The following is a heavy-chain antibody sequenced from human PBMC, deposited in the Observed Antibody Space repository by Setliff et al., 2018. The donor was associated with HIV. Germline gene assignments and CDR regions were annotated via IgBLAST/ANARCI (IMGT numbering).Heavy chain of an antibody. J-gene: IGHJ4*02. V-gene: IGHV4-59*08. Sequence: SETLSLTCTVSGDSIGTYYWSWIRQPPGKGLEWIGHIYYSGSTNYNPSLKSRVTISVDTSKNQFSLKLSSVTAADTAVYYCARHKSQPYYFDYWGQGTLVTVSS. CDR2: IYYSGST. CDR3: ARHKSQPYYFDY. CDR1: GDSIGTYY.